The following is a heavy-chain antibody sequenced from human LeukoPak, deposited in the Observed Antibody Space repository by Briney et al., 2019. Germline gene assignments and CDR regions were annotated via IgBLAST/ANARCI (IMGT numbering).Heavy chain of an antibody. J-gene: IGHJ4*02. D-gene: IGHD3-22*01. CDR3: AKDPGGYYDSDY. CDR2: IRYDGSNK. CDR1: GFTFSSYG. Sequence: GGSLRLSCAASGFTFSSYGMHWVRQAPGKGLEWVAFIRYDGSNKYYADSVKGRFTISRDNSKNTLYLQTNSLRAEDTAVYYCAKDPGGYYDSDYWGQGTLVTVSS. V-gene: IGHV3-30*02.